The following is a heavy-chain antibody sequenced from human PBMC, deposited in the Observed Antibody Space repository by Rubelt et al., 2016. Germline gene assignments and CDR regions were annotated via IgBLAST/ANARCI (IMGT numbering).Heavy chain of an antibody. J-gene: IGHJ3*02. D-gene: IGHD3-10*01. Sequence: EVQLLESGGGLVQPGGSLRLSCAAAGFTFSSYAMSWVRQGPGKGLEWVSAISGSGGTTYYADSVKGRFTISRDNSKNTLYLQMNSLRDEDTALNDCAKDERITTIRGFVIRNAFDSWGQVTMVTVSS. V-gene: IGHV3-23*01. CDR2: ISGSGGTT. CDR1: GFTFSSYA. CDR3: AKDERITTIRGFVIRNAFDS.